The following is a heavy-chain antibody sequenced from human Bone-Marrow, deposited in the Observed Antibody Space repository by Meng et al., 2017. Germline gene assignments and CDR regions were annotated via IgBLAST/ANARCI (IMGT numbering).Heavy chain of an antibody. CDR2: INTNTGNP. D-gene: IGHD3-16*01. CDR3: AREGYDYVWRSYYFDY. V-gene: IGHV7-4-1*02. Sequence: ASVKVSCKASGYTFTSYAMNWVRQAPGQGLEWMGWINTNTGNPTYAQGFTGRFVFSLDTSVSTAYLQISSLKAEDTAVYYCAREGYDYVWRSYYFDYWGQGTLVTVSS. CDR1: GYTFTSYA. J-gene: IGHJ4*02.